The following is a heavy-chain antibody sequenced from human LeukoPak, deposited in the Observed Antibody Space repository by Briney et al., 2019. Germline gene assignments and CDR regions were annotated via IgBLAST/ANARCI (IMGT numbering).Heavy chain of an antibody. CDR1: GYIFANYY. CDR3: ARECRDSTTCFGDY. V-gene: IGHV1-2*02. J-gene: IGHJ4*02. Sequence: AASVKVSCKASGYIFANYYLHWVRRAPGQGLEWMGWLKPNSGGTNYAQNFQGRVTMTRDTSISTAYMELSSLRLDDTAVYYCARECRDSTTCFGDYWGQGTLVAVSS. CDR2: LKPNSGGT. D-gene: IGHD2-2*01.